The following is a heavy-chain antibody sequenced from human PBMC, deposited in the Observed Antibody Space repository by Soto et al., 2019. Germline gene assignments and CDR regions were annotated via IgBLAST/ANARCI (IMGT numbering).Heavy chain of an antibody. D-gene: IGHD3-22*01. Sequence: GGSPRLSCAASGFTFSRYSMHWVRQAPGKGLEWVAVISYDGSNKYYADSVKGRFTISRDNSKNTLYLQMNSLRAEDTAVYYCARDRTSSGYYDYWGQGTLVTVSS. CDR2: ISYDGSNK. CDR1: GFTFSRYS. CDR3: ARDRTSSGYYDY. V-gene: IGHV3-30-3*01. J-gene: IGHJ4*02.